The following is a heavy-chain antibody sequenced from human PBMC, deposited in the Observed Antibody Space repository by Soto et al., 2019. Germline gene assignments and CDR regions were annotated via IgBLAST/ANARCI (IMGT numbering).Heavy chain of an antibody. J-gene: IGHJ3*02. CDR2: MYYSGST. D-gene: IGHD3-9*01. Sequence: SENLSLTCTVSGGSISSYYWSWIRQPPGKGLEWVGYMYYSGSTNYNPSLKSRVTISVDTSKNQFSLKLSSVTAADTAVYYCARDRQGVRYFDWSAGTETRAHAFDIWGQGTMVTVSS. CDR3: ARDRQGVRYFDWSAGTETRAHAFDI. V-gene: IGHV4-59*12. CDR1: GGSISSYY.